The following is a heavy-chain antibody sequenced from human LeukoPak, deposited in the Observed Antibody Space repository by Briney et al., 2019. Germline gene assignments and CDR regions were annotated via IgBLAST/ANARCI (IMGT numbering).Heavy chain of an antibody. D-gene: IGHD3-3*01. CDR2: IIPIFGTA. J-gene: IGHJ6*03. CDR3: ARGQSALRLLDYYMDV. Sequence: ASVKVSCKASGGTFSSYAISWVRQAPGQGLEWMGGIIPIFGTANYAQKFQGRVTITTDESTSTAYMELSSPRSEDTAVYYCARGQSALRLLDYYMDVWGKGTTVTVSS. CDR1: GGTFSSYA. V-gene: IGHV1-69*05.